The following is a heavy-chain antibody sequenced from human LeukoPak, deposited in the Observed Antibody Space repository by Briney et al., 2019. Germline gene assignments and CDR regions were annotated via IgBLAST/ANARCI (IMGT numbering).Heavy chain of an antibody. CDR2: ISSSSSTI. CDR1: GFTFSSYS. J-gene: IGHJ4*02. V-gene: IGHV3-48*01. CDR3: ASSPGSYKYYFDY. D-gene: IGHD1-26*01. Sequence: GGSLRLSCAASGFTFSSYSMTWVRQAPGKGLEWVSYISSSSSTIYYADSVKGRFTISRDNAKNSLYLQMNSLRAEDTAVYYCASSPGSYKYYFDYWGQGTLVTVSS.